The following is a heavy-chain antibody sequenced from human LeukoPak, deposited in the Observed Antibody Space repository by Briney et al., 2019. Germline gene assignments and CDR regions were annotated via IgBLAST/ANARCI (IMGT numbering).Heavy chain of an antibody. CDR2: VHYTGST. V-gene: IGHV4-59*11. CDR1: GVSITSHF. CDR3: ARVERYNGDYGWFDP. J-gene: IGHJ5*02. D-gene: IGHD4-17*01. Sequence: ASETLSLTCTVSGVSITSHFWSWIRQPPGKGLEWIAYVHYTGSTNYNPSLKSRVTISMDTSKNQFSLRLRSVTAADTAMYYCARVERYNGDYGWFDPWGQGNLVTVSS.